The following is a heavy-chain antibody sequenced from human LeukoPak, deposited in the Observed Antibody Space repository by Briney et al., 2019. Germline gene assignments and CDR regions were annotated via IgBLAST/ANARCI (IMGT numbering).Heavy chain of an antibody. V-gene: IGHV3-21*01. Sequence: GGSLRLSCAASGFTFSDYNMKWVRQAPGKGLEWVSSISSSSSYIYYADSLKGRFTISRDNAKNSLYLQMNNLRVEDTAVYYCASGIRAFDNWGQGTLVTVSS. CDR2: ISSSSSYI. D-gene: IGHD1-26*01. CDR1: GFTFSDYN. CDR3: ASGIRAFDN. J-gene: IGHJ4*02.